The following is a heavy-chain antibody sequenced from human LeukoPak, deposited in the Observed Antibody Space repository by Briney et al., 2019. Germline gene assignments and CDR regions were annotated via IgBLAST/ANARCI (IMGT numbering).Heavy chain of an antibody. CDR2: INHSGSN. D-gene: IGHD5-24*01. V-gene: IGHV4-34*01. J-gene: IGHJ4*02. CDR3: AREMAMGAGGFDY. CDR1: GGSFSGYY. Sequence: PSETLSLTCAVYGGSFSGYYWSWIRQPPGKGLEWMGEINHSGSNNYNPSLKSRVTISVDTSKNQFSLKLSSVTAADTAVYYCAREMAMGAGGFDYWGQGTMVTVSP.